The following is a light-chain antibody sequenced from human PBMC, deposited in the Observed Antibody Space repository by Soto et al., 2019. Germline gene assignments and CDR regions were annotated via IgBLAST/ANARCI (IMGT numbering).Light chain of an antibody. CDR1: QTVRNNY. Sequence: EFVLTQSPGTLSLSPGERATLSCKSSQTVRNNYLAWYQQKPGQAPRLMIYDASSRATGIPDRFIGGWSGTDCTLTISRLEPEDFAVYYCQQFSSYPLTLGGGTKVDIK. J-gene: IGKJ4*01. V-gene: IGKV3-20*01. CDR2: DAS. CDR3: QQFSSYPLT.